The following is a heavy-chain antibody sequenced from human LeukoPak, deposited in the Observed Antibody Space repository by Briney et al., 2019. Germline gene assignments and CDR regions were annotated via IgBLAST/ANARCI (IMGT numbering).Heavy chain of an antibody. CDR3: ARAPGGYGSGSRGAFDI. J-gene: IGHJ3*02. D-gene: IGHD3-10*01. Sequence: PSETLSLTCTVSGGSISSYYWSWIRQPPGKGLEWIGYIYYSGSTNYNPSLKSRVTISVDTSKNQFSLKLNSVTAADTAVYFCARAPGGYGSGSRGAFDIWGQGTMVTVSS. CDR2: IYYSGST. V-gene: IGHV4-59*01. CDR1: GGSISSYY.